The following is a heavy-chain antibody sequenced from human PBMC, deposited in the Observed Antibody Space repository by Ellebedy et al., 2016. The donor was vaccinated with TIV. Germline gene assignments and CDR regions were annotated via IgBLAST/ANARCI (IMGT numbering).Heavy chain of an antibody. J-gene: IGHJ6*02. D-gene: IGHD4-11*01. Sequence: GGSLRLSXAASGFTFSSFWMHWVRQAPGKGLVWVSRITSDGSSTSYADSVKGRFTISRDNAKNTLYLQMNSLRAEDTAVYYCARLTRGYSDYGGLDGLDVWGQGTTVTVSS. CDR3: ARLTRGYSDYGGLDGLDV. CDR1: GFTFSSFW. V-gene: IGHV3-74*01. CDR2: ITSDGSST.